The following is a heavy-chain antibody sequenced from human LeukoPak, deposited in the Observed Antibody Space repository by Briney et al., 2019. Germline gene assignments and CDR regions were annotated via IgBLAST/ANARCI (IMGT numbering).Heavy chain of an antibody. V-gene: IGHV3-7*03. Sequence: GGSLRLSCAASGFTFGDTWMNWVRQVPGQGLEWVANIKQDGSEKFYVASVKGRFTISRDNGKSSPYLQMNSLRAEDTALYYCATSYDMGWLIGYWGQGTLVTVSS. CDR2: IKQDGSEK. CDR3: ATSYDMGWLIGY. J-gene: IGHJ4*02. CDR1: GFTFGDTW. D-gene: IGHD3/OR15-3a*01.